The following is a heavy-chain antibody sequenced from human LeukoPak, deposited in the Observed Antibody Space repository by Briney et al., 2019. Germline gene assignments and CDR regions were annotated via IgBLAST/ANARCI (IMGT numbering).Heavy chain of an antibody. CDR3: ARGLIGGWSPYDC. Sequence: SETLSLTCTVSGGSISSYYWSWIRQPPGKGLEWIGYIYYSGSTNYNPSLKSRVTISVDTSKNQFSLKLSSVTAADTAVYYCARGLIGGWSPYDCWGQGTLVTVSS. D-gene: IGHD6-19*01. J-gene: IGHJ4*02. CDR1: GGSISSYY. CDR2: IYYSGST. V-gene: IGHV4-59*01.